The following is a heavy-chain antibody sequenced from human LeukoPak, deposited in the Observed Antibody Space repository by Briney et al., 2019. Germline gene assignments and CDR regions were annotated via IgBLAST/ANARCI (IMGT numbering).Heavy chain of an antibody. Sequence: SETLSLTCTVSGGSISSSSYYWGWIRQPPGKGLEWVGNIYYSGTTKYNPSLKSRVTILSDVSKNQFSLNLTSVTAADTAVYYCARDSWGRFDYWGQGTLVAVSS. CDR3: ARDSWGRFDY. D-gene: IGHD7-27*01. CDR2: IYYSGTT. J-gene: IGHJ4*02. V-gene: IGHV4-39*07. CDR1: GGSISSSSYY.